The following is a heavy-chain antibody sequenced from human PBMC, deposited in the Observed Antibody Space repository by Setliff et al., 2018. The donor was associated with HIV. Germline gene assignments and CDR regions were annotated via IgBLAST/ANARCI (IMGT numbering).Heavy chain of an antibody. V-gene: IGHV4-59*08. Sequence: SETLSLTCTVSGGSISSYYWSWIRQPPGKGLEWIGYIYTSGSTDYNPSLKSRVTISVDTSKNQFSLKLSSVTAADTAVYYCARHQGKYYDSSGYSGWFFDLWGRGTLVTVSS. D-gene: IGHD3-22*01. CDR2: IYTSGST. CDR1: GGSISSYY. J-gene: IGHJ2*01. CDR3: ARHQGKYYDSSGYSGWFFDL.